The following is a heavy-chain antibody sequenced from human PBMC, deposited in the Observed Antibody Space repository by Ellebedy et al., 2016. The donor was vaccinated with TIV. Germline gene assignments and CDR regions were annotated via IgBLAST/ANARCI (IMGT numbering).Heavy chain of an antibody. Sequence: GGSLRLXXAASGFTFSSYAMHWVRQAPGKGLEWVAVISYDGSNKYYADSVKGRFTISRDNSKNTLYLQMNSLRAEDTAVYYCARVRYCSSTSCPPGDYWGQGTLVTVSS. V-gene: IGHV3-30-3*01. CDR3: ARVRYCSSTSCPPGDY. J-gene: IGHJ4*02. CDR1: GFTFSSYA. CDR2: ISYDGSNK. D-gene: IGHD2-2*01.